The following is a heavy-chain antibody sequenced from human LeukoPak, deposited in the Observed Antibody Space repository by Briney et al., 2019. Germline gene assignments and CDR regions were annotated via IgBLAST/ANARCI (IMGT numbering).Heavy chain of an antibody. CDR3: AREPRPYYYDSSGYYYDAFDI. CDR2: ISSSGSTI. V-gene: IGHV3-48*03. D-gene: IGHD3-22*01. Sequence: QPGGSLRLFCAASGFTFSSYEMNWVRQAPGKGLEWVSYISSSGSTIYYADSVKGRFTISRDNAKNSLYLQMNSLRAEDTAVYDCAREPRPYYYDSSGYYYDAFDIWGQGTMVTVSS. J-gene: IGHJ3*02. CDR1: GFTFSSYE.